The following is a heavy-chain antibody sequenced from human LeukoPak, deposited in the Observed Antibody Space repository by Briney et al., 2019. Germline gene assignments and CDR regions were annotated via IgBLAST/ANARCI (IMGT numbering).Heavy chain of an antibody. D-gene: IGHD6-13*01. V-gene: IGHV3-23*01. J-gene: IGHJ4*02. CDR3: AKEGTGAYSSSWCLDY. CDR2: ISGSGGST. CDR1: GFTFSSYG. Sequence: PGGSLRLSCAASGFTFSSYGMTWVRQAPGKGLEWVSAISGSGGSTYYADSVKGRSTISRDNSKNTLYLQMNSLRAEDTAVYYCAKEGTGAYSSSWCLDYWGQGTLVTVSS.